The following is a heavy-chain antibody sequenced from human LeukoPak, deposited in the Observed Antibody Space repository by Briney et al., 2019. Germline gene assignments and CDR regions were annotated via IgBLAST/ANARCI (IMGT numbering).Heavy chain of an antibody. CDR1: GFTVRSIH. J-gene: IGHJ3*02. D-gene: IGHD3-22*01. V-gene: IGHV3-53*01. CDR2: TYTVGNS. CDR3: ARGGRGSAAVVAPRSFGI. Sequence: GGSLRLSCAASGFTVRSIHMVWVRQAPGKGLEWVSVTYTVGNSYYADSVKGRFIISRDISKNTLYLQMNSLRAEDSALYYCARGGRGSAAVVAPRSFGIWGQGTMVTVSS.